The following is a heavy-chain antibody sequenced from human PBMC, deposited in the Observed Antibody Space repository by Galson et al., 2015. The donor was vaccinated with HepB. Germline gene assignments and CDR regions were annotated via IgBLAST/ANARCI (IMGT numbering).Heavy chain of an antibody. J-gene: IGHJ6*02. Sequence: CAASGFTFSSYAMSWVRQAPGKGLEWVSALGSDGSSTFYADSVKGRSTISRDNSGNTLYLQMNRLRAEDTAIYYCAKDLGVRGEYYYYGMDVWGQGTTVTVSS. V-gene: IGHV3-23*01. CDR2: LGSDGSST. CDR3: AKDLGVRGEYYYYGMDV. CDR1: GFTFSSYA. D-gene: IGHD3-10*01.